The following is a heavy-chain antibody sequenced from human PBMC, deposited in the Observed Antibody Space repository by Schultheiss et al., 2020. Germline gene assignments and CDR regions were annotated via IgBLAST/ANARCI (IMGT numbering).Heavy chain of an antibody. D-gene: IGHD6-19*01. CDR2: ISSNGGST. V-gene: IGHV3-64*04. CDR3: ARRSGDDAFDI. J-gene: IGHJ3*02. CDR1: GFTFSSYA. Sequence: GGSLRLSCSASGFTFSSYAMHWVRQAPGKGLEYVSAISSNGGSTYYADSVKGRFSISRDNAKNSLYLQMNSLRAEDTAVYYCARRSGDDAFDIWGQGTMVTVSS.